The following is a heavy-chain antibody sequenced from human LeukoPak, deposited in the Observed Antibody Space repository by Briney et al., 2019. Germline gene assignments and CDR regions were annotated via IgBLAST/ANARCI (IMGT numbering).Heavy chain of an antibody. Sequence: GGSLRLSCAASGFTFSDYYMNWIRQAPGKGLVWISRINGDGRIIEHAESVKGRFTISRNNADNTLHLQMNSLRAEDTAVYHCVREVGAPGSFQHWGQGAPVTVS. D-gene: IGHD1-26*01. J-gene: IGHJ1*01. CDR3: VREVGAPGSFQH. CDR1: GFTFSDYY. V-gene: IGHV3-74*03. CDR2: INGDGRII.